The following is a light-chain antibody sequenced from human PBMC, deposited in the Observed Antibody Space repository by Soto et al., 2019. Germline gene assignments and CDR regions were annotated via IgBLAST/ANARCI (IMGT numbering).Light chain of an antibody. J-gene: IGKJ5*01. CDR1: QSISSN. Sequence: EIVMTQSPSTLSGSAGERATLSWRASQSISSNLAWYQQKPGQAPRLLMFRTSSRATGFPARFSGSGSGTEFTLTISSLEPEDSAVYYCQQRNIWPPVTFGQGTRLEIK. CDR3: QQRNIWPPVT. V-gene: IGKV3-15*01. CDR2: RTS.